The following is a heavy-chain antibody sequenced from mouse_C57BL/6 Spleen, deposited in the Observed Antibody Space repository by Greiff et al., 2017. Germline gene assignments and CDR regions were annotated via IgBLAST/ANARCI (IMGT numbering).Heavy chain of an antibody. Sequence: EVHLVESGGGLVKPGGSLKLSCAASGFTFSDYGMHWVRQAPEKGLEWVAYISSGSSTIYYADTVKGRFTISRDNAKNTLFLQMTSLRSEDTAMYYCATAYYSNYVDYWGQGTTLTVSS. CDR1: GFTFSDYG. J-gene: IGHJ2*01. D-gene: IGHD2-5*01. CDR2: ISSGSSTI. CDR3: ATAYYSNYVDY. V-gene: IGHV5-17*01.